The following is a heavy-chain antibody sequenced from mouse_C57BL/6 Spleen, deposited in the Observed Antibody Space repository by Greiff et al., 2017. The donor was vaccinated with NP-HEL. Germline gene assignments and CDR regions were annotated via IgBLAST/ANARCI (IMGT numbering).Heavy chain of an antibody. J-gene: IGHJ2*01. D-gene: IGHD1-1*01. Sequence: EVKLQESGPGLVKPSQSLSLTCSVTGYSITSGYYWNWIRQFPGNKLEWMGYISYDGSNNYNPSLKNRISITRDTSKNQFFLKLNSVTTEDTATYYCARLLRSYFDYWGQGTTLTVSS. CDR1: GYSITSGYY. CDR3: ARLLRSYFDY. V-gene: IGHV3-6*01. CDR2: ISYDGSN.